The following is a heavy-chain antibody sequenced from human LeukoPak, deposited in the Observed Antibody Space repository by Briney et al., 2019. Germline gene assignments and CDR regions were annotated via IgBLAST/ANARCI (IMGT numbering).Heavy chain of an antibody. D-gene: IGHD1-26*01. V-gene: IGHV3-15*01. J-gene: IGHJ6*02. CDR2: TKSKTDGGTT. CDR1: GFTFSNAW. CDR3: TTPLGGSYFYYGMDV. Sequence: GGSLRLSCAASGFTFSNAWMSWVRQAPGKGLEWVGRTKSKTDGGTTDYAAPVKGRFTISRDDSKNTLYLQMNSLKTEDTAVYYCTTPLGGSYFYYGMDVWGQGTTVTVSS.